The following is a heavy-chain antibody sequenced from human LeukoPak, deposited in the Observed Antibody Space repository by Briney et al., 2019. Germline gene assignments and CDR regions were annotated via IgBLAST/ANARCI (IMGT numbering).Heavy chain of an antibody. V-gene: IGHV4-39*01. Sequence: PSETLSLTCTVSGTSVSTDNSHWSWIRQPPGKGLEWIGSIYYSGSTYYNPSLKSRVTISVDTSKNQFSLKLSSVTAADTAVYYCARHPESYYYDSSAPPWDAFDIWGQGTMVTVSS. D-gene: IGHD3-22*01. CDR2: IYYSGST. CDR1: GTSVSTDNSH. CDR3: ARHPESYYYDSSAPPWDAFDI. J-gene: IGHJ3*02.